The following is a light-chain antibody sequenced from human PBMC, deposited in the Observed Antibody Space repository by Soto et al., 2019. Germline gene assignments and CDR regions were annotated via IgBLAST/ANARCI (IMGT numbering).Light chain of an antibody. CDR1: SSDVGDYNF. CDR2: EVS. J-gene: IGLJ2*01. CDR3: SSYTSSNTVI. Sequence: QSALTQPASVSESPGQSITISCTGTSSDVGDYNFVSWYQQHPATAPKLLIYEVSNRPSGVSTRFSGSKSGSAASLTISGLQAEEDADYCCSSYTSSNTVIFGGGTKVTVL. V-gene: IGLV2-14*01.